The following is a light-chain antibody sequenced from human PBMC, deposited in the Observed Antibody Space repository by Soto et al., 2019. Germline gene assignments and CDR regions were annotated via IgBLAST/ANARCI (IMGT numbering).Light chain of an antibody. Sequence: EIVLTPSPGTLSLSPGERATLSCRASQSLSSSYLAWYQQKPGQAPRLLIYGASSRATGIPDRFSGSGSGTDFTLTISRLEPEDFAVYYCQQCGSSPPITFGQGTRLEIK. J-gene: IGKJ5*01. CDR3: QQCGSSPPIT. CDR1: QSLSSSY. V-gene: IGKV3-20*01. CDR2: GAS.